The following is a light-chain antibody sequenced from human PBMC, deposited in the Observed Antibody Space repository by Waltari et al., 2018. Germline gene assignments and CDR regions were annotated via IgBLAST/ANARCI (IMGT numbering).Light chain of an antibody. V-gene: IGKV3-11*01. Sequence: EIVLTQSPATLSSSPGERATLSCRASHRISRNVGWYHQNLCQAPRLLIYDASNRATGIPTRFSGSGSGTGVTLTISSLEPEDFAVYYYQQSSERPVTFGGGTKVEIK. CDR2: DAS. J-gene: IGKJ4*01. CDR1: HRISRN. CDR3: QQSSERPVT.